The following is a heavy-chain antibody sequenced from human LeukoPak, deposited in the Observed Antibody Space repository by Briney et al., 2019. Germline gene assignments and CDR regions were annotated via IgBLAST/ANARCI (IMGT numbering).Heavy chain of an antibody. CDR1: GVSISSGGYS. D-gene: IGHD3-10*01. CDR3: ARTRFGELLSLDY. J-gene: IGHJ4*02. Sequence: SQTLSLTCAVSGVSISSGGYSWRWIRQPPGKGLEWIGYIYHSGSTYYNPSLKSRFTISVDRSKNQFSLKLSSVPAADTAVYYCARTRFGELLSLDYWGQGTLVTVSS. V-gene: IGHV4-30-2*01. CDR2: IYHSGST.